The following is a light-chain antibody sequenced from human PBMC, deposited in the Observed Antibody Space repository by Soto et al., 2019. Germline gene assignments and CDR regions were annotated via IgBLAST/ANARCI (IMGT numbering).Light chain of an antibody. Sequence: QSVLTQPATVSGSPGQSITISCTGTSSDVGGYNYVSWYRQHPGKAPKLMIYEVSNRPSGVSNRFSGSKSGNTASLTISGLQAEDEADYYCSSYTTSSTLYVVFGGGTKLTVL. J-gene: IGLJ2*01. V-gene: IGLV2-14*01. CDR3: SSYTTSSTLYVV. CDR2: EVS. CDR1: SSDVGGYNY.